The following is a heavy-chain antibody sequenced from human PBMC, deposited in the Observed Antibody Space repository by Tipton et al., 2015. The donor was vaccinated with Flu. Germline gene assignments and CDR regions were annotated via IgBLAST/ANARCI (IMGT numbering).Heavy chain of an antibody. Sequence: LRLSCTVSGGSISSSGYYWGWIRQPPGKGLEWIGSIYYSGSTYYNPSLKSRVAISVDTSKNQFALKLSSLTAADTAVYYCAVDRGSSGWSDYWSQGTLVTVSS. J-gene: IGHJ4*02. CDR1: GGSISSSGYY. CDR2: IYYSGST. CDR3: AVDRGSSGWSDY. V-gene: IGHV4-39*06. D-gene: IGHD6-19*01.